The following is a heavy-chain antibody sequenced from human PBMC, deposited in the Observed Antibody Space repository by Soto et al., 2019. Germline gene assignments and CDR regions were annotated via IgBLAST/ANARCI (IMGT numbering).Heavy chain of an antibody. Sequence: PXASLSLTCTVPGGCISSYYWSWIRQPPGKGLEYIGYIYYSGSTNYNPSLKSRVTISVDTSKKQFSLKLSSVTAADTAVYYCARSLYSGSYTNWFDPWGQGTLVTVSS. J-gene: IGHJ5*02. D-gene: IGHD1-26*01. CDR3: ARSLYSGSYTNWFDP. CDR2: IYYSGST. CDR1: GGCISSYY. V-gene: IGHV4-59*01.